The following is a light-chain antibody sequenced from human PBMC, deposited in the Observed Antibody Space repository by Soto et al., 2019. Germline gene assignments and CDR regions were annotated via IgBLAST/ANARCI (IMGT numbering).Light chain of an antibody. J-gene: IGLJ3*02. CDR3: SSYTSRSTMV. V-gene: IGLV2-14*01. CDR1: SIDVGGYNY. CDR2: EVS. Sequence: QSVLTQPASVSGSPGQSITISCTGTSIDVGGYNYVSWYQQHPGKAPKLMIYEVSNRPSGVSNRFSGSKSGNTASLTISGLQAEDEADYYCSSYTSRSTMVFGVGTKLTVL.